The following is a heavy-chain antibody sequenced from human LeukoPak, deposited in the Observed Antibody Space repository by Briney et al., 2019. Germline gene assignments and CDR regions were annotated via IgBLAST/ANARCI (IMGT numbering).Heavy chain of an antibody. J-gene: IGHJ4*02. D-gene: IGHD5-18*01. CDR1: GYTFTSFG. CDR2: ISAYNGNT. Sequence: ASVKVSCKASGYTFTSFGIIWVRQAPGQGLEWMGWISAYNGNTKSAQKFQGRVTMTTDTSTSTAYMEVRSLRSDDTAVFYCVRDLGVDTSMIFFDYWGQGTLVTVSS. V-gene: IGHV1-18*01. CDR3: VRDLGVDTSMIFFDY.